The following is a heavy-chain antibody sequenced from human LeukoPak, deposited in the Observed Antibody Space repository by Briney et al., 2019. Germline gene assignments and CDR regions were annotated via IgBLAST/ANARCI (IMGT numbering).Heavy chain of an antibody. CDR1: GYTFSDYY. D-gene: IGHD4-17*01. CDR2: ISSSGSTI. CDR3: ARDNGDYVGAAFDI. V-gene: IGHV3-11*01. Sequence: TGGSLRLSCAASGYTFSDYYMNWIRQAPGKGLEWVSCISSSGSTIYYADSVKGRFTISRDNAKKSLYLQMNSLRAEDTAVYYCARDNGDYVGAAFDIWGQGTMVTVSS. J-gene: IGHJ3*02.